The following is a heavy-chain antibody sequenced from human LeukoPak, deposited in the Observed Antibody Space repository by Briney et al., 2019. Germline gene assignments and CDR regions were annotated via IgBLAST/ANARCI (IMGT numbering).Heavy chain of an antibody. CDR3: AKQLGYCSSTSCSNYYYGMDV. D-gene: IGHD2-2*01. J-gene: IGHJ6*04. CDR2: ISYDGSNR. CDR1: GFTFSSYG. V-gene: IGHV3-30*18. Sequence: GGSLTLSCAASGFTFSSYGMHWVRQAPGKGLEWVAVISYDGSNRYYADSVKGRFTISRDNSKNTLYLQMNSLRAEDTAVYYCAKQLGYCSSTSCSNYYYGMDVWGKGTTVTVSS.